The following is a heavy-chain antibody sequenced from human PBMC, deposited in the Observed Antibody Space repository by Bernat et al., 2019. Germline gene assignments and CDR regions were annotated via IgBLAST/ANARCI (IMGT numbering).Heavy chain of an antibody. D-gene: IGHD6-13*01. CDR3: ARVGPYSSSWYYYYGMDV. V-gene: IGHV3-9*01. J-gene: IGHJ6*02. CDR1: GFIFDDYA. Sequence: EVQLVESGGGLVQPGRSLRLSCATSGFIFDDYAMHWVRQAPGKGLEWVSGISWNSGTIHYADSVKGRFTISRDNAKNSLFLQMNSLRAEDTAVYYCARVGPYSSSWYYYYGMDVWGQGTTVTVSS. CDR2: ISWNSGTI.